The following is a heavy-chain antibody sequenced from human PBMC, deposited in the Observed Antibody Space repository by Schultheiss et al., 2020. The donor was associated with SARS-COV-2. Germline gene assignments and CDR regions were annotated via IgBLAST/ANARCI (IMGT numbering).Heavy chain of an antibody. V-gene: IGHV1-69*05. CDR1: GYTFTGYY. J-gene: IGHJ4*02. D-gene: IGHD3-16*01. Sequence: SVKVSCKASGYTFTGYYIHWVRQAPGQGLEWMGGIIPIFGTANYAQKFQGRVTMTTDTSTSTAYMELRSLRSEDTAVYYCARDMRLGELFNYFDYWGQGTLVTVSS. CDR2: IIPIFGTA. CDR3: ARDMRLGELFNYFDY.